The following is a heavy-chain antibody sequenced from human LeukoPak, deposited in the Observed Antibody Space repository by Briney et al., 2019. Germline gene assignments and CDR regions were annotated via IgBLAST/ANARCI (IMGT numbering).Heavy chain of an antibody. Sequence: SETLSLTCTVSGGSISSSSYYWGWIRQPPGKGLEWIGSIYYSGSTYYNPSLKSRVTISVDTSKNQFSLKLSSVTAADTAVYYCARHGIPRAFVVVPAAIMNWFDPWGQGTLVTVSS. J-gene: IGHJ5*02. V-gene: IGHV4-39*01. CDR1: GGSISSSSYY. CDR2: IYYSGST. CDR3: ARHGIPRAFVVVPAAIMNWFDP. D-gene: IGHD2-2*01.